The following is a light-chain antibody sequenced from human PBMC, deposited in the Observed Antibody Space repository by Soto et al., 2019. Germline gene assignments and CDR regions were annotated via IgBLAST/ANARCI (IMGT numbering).Light chain of an antibody. J-gene: IGKJ5*01. Sequence: IQLTQSPSSLSASVGDRVTIACRDSQAIGNYLAWYHQEPGRAPKFLLYPASTLESGVPSRFSGGGSGTDFTLTISSLQPEDFGTYYCQQLNSYPLTFGQGTRLEIK. V-gene: IGKV1-9*01. CDR3: QQLNSYPLT. CDR1: QAIGNY. CDR2: PAS.